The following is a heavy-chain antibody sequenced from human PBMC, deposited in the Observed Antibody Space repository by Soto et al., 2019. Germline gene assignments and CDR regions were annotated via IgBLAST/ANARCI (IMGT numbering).Heavy chain of an antibody. V-gene: IGHV4-59*01. J-gene: IGHJ4*02. CDR1: GGSISSYY. CDR3: GRSGVLAARPPDY. CDR2: IYYSGST. Sequence: SETLSLTCTVSGGSISSYYWSWIRQPPGKGLEWIGYIYYSGSTNYNPSLKSRVTISVDTSKNQFSLKLSSVTAADTAVYYCGRSGVLAARPPDYWGQGTLVTVSS. D-gene: IGHD6-6*01.